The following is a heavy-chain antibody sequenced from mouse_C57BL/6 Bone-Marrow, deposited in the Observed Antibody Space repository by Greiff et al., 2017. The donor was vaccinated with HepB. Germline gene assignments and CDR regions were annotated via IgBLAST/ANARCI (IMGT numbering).Heavy chain of an antibody. J-gene: IGHJ2*01. CDR1: GYAFSSSW. V-gene: IGHV1-82*01. CDR3: ADGFFDY. D-gene: IGHD2-3*01. Sequence: QVQLQQSGPELVKPGASVKISCKASGYAFSSSWMNWVKQRPGQGLEWIGRIYPGDGDTNYNGKFKGKATLTADKSSSTAYMQLSSLTSEDSAVYCCADGFFDYWGQGTTLTVSS. CDR2: IYPGDGDT.